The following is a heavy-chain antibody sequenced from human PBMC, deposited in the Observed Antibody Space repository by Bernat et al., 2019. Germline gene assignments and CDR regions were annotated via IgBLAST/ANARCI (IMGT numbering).Heavy chain of an antibody. CDR1: GGSISSGSYY. Sequence: QVQLQESGPGLVKPSQTLSLTCTVSGGSISSGSYYWSWIRQPAGKGLEWIGRIYTSGSTNYNPSLKSRVTISVDTSKNQFSLKLSSVTAADTAVYYCARDNGIVGAAWYFDLWGRGTLVSVSS. J-gene: IGHJ2*01. D-gene: IGHD1-26*01. CDR2: IYTSGST. V-gene: IGHV4-61*02. CDR3: ARDNGIVGAAWYFDL.